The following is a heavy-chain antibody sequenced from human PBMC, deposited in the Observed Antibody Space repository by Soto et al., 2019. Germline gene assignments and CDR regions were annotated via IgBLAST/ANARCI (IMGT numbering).Heavy chain of an antibody. CDR2: ITPNSGYT. CDR1: GYKFSSYA. V-gene: IGHV1-18*01. CDR3: ATSYDTGFDP. D-gene: IGHD3-9*01. Sequence: QLQLMQSGGEARNPGASVKVSCEASGYKFSSYAISWLRQAPGQGLEWMGLITPNSGYTNYAQKFQGRLILTTDIPSSTAYMELTSLTYDDTAMYYCATSYDTGFDPWGQGTLVPS. J-gene: IGHJ5*02.